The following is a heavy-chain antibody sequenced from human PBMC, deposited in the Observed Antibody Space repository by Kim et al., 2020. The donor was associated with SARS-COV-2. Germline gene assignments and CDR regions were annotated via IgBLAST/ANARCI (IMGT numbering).Heavy chain of an antibody. D-gene: IGHD2-21*02. CDR3: ARAGSHIVVVTDHNWFDP. CDR1: GGSISSSSYY. Sequence: SETLSLTCTVSGGSISSSSYYWGWIRQPPGKGLEWIGSIYYSGSTYYNPSLKSRVTISVDTSKNQFSLKLSSVTAADTAVYYCARAGSHIVVVTDHNWFDPWGQGTLVTVSS. CDR2: IYYSGST. J-gene: IGHJ5*02. V-gene: IGHV4-39*07.